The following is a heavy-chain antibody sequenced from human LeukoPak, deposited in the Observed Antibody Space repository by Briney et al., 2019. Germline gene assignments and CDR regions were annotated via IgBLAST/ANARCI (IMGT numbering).Heavy chain of an antibody. CDR3: AVIPGYNWNDGLRDY. CDR1: GYTFTSYG. J-gene: IGHJ4*02. Sequence: EASVKVSCKASGYTFTSYGIDWVRQAPGQGLEWMGWISAYNGNTNYAQKLQGRVTMTTDTSTRTIYMELRSLTSDDTAVYYCAVIPGYNWNDGLRDYWDQGTLVTVSS. D-gene: IGHD1-1*01. CDR2: ISAYNGNT. V-gene: IGHV1-18*01.